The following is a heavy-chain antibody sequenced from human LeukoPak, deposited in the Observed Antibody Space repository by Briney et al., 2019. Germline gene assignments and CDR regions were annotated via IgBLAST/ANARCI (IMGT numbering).Heavy chain of an antibody. D-gene: IGHD7-27*01. Sequence: ASVKVSCKASGYTFTSYDINWVRHATGQGLEWMGWMSPNSGDTGYSQKFQGRVTMTRDTSISTAFVELTSLRSEDTAVYYCVRGPPNWGFDFWGQGALVTVSS. V-gene: IGHV1-8*01. J-gene: IGHJ4*02. CDR2: MSPNSGDT. CDR3: VRGPPNWGFDF. CDR1: GYTFTSYD.